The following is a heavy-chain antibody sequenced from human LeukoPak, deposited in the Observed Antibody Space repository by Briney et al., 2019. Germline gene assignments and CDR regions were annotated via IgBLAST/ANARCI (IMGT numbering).Heavy chain of an antibody. CDR3: ARGVGATRSGAFDI. V-gene: IGHV1-2*02. CDR1: GYMFTGYY. D-gene: IGHD1-26*01. CDR2: INPNSGGT. Sequence: ASVKVSLKASGYMFTGYYMHWVRQAPGQGLEWMGWINPNSGGTNYTQKVQGRVTMTTDTSTSTAYMELRSLRSDDTAVYYCARGVGATRSGAFDIWGQGTMVTVSS. J-gene: IGHJ3*02.